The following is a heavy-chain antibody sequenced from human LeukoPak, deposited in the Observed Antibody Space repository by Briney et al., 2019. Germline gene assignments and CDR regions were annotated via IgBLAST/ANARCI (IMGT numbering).Heavy chain of an antibody. Sequence: GGSLRLSCAASGFTFSNYAMHWVRQAPGKGLEWVAMISYDESNQYYVDSVKGRFTISRDNSKKSLYLQMNGLRPDDTALYYCAREGAIVGNAFDLWGLGTMVIVSS. CDR2: ISYDESNQ. D-gene: IGHD3-16*02. J-gene: IGHJ3*01. CDR3: AREGAIVGNAFDL. V-gene: IGHV3-30-3*01. CDR1: GFTFSNYA.